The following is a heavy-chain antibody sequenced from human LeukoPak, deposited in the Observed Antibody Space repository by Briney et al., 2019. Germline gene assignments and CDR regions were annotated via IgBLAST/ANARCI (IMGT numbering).Heavy chain of an antibody. Sequence: ASVKVSCKASGYTFTSYTIHWVRQAPGQRLEWMGWINAGNGNTKYSQKFQDRVTITRDTSASIAYMKLSSLRSEDTAVYYCARDRGVTMVRGVIDSFDYWGQGTLVTVSS. V-gene: IGHV1-3*01. D-gene: IGHD3-10*01. CDR1: GYTFTSYT. J-gene: IGHJ4*02. CDR2: INAGNGNT. CDR3: ARDRGVTMVRGVIDSFDY.